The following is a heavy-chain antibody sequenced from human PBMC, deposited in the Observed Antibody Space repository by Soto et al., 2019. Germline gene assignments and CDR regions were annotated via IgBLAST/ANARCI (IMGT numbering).Heavy chain of an antibody. D-gene: IGHD1-7*01. J-gene: IGHJ4*02. CDR3: ARDRGTGTTGGFDY. V-gene: IGHV4-61*01. Sequence: QVQLQESGPGLVKPSETLSLTCTVSGGSVSSGSYYWSWIRQPPGKGLEWIGYIYYSGSTNYNPSRKSRVTISADTSKNQVSLKLSSVTAADTAVYYCARDRGTGTTGGFDYWGQGTLVTVSS. CDR2: IYYSGST. CDR1: GGSVSSGSYY.